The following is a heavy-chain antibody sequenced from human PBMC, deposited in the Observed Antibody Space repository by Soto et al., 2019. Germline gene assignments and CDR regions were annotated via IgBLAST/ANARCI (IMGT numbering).Heavy chain of an antibody. CDR1: DDSFNNYY. Sequence: SETLSLTCTVSDDSFNNYYWSWIRQPPGKGLEWIGYIYYSGNTHYNPSLKSRVSISVDTSKNQVSLKLSSVTAADTAVYYCARGPSAVVRVFDPWGQGTPVTVPQ. CDR3: ARGPSAVVRVFDP. CDR2: IYYSGNT. D-gene: IGHD2-15*01. J-gene: IGHJ5*02. V-gene: IGHV4-59*01.